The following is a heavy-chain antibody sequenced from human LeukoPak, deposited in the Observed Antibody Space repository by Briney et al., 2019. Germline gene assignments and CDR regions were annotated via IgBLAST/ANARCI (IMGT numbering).Heavy chain of an antibody. V-gene: IGHV3-23*01. D-gene: IGHD2-15*01. CDR3: ATSKTTHDAFDI. CDR2: ISGRGGST. CDR1: GFTFSTYA. Sequence: PGGSLRLSCAASGFTFSTYAMSWVRQAPGKGLEWVSTISGRGGSTYYADSAKGRFTISRDNSKNTLYLQMNSLRAEDTAVYYCATSKTTHDAFDIWGQGTMVTVSS. J-gene: IGHJ3*02.